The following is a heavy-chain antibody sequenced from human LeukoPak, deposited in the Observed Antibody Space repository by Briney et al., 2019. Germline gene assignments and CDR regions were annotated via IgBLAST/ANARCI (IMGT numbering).Heavy chain of an antibody. CDR1: GGSISSYY. D-gene: IGHD3-22*01. CDR2: IFYTGST. Sequence: PSGTLSLTCTVSGGSISSYYWSWIRQPPGKGLEWIGYIFYTGSTNYSPSLKSRVTISADTSKNQFSLKLGSVTAADTAVYYCARGPYYYDSSGYYYSYFDYWGQGTLVTVSS. CDR3: ARGPYYYDSSGYYYSYFDY. J-gene: IGHJ4*02. V-gene: IGHV4-59*01.